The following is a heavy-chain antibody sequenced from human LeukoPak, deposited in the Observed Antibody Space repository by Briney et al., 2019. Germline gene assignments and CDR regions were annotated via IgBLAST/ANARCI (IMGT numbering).Heavy chain of an antibody. D-gene: IGHD6-13*01. J-gene: IGHJ3*02. CDR3: ARGNRLYTSSRSSLAFDI. V-gene: IGHV1-18*01. CDR2: ISAYNGNT. CDR1: GYTFTSYG. Sequence: ASVKVSCKASGYTFTSYGISWVRQAPGQGLEWMGWISAYNGNTNYAQNFQGRVTMTGNTSISTAYMEVSGLKSEDAAVYYCARGNRLYTSSRSSLAFDIWGQGTMVTVSS.